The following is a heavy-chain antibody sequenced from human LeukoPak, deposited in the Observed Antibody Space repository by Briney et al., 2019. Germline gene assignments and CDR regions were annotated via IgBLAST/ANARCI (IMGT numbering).Heavy chain of an antibody. J-gene: IGHJ5*02. CDR3: ARGNSVEDTAWWFDP. D-gene: IGHD4-23*01. CDR2: INPSGGST. CDR1: GYTFTSYY. V-gene: IGHV1-46*01. Sequence: ASVKVSCKASGYTFTSYYMHWVRQAPGQGLEWMGIINPSGGSTSYAQKFQGRVTMTRDMSTSTDYMELSSLRSEDTAVYYCARGNSVEDTAWWFDPWGQGTLVTVSS.